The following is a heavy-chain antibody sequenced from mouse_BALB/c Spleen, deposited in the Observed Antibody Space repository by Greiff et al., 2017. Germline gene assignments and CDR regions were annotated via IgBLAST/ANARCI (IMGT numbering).Heavy chain of an antibody. D-gene: IGHD2-4*01. V-gene: IGHV1-77*01. CDR1: GYTFTDYY. CDR2: IYPGSGNT. Sequence: VQLQQSGAELARPGASVKLSCKASGYTFTDYYINWVKQRTGQGLEWIGEIYPGSGNTYYNEKFKGKATLTADKSSSTAYMQLSSLTSEDSAVYFCARSERMITRGYYWGQGTTLTVSS. J-gene: IGHJ2*01. CDR3: ARSERMITRGYY.